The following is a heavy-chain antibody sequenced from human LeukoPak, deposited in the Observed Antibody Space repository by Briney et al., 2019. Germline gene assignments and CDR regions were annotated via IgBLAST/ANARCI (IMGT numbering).Heavy chain of an antibody. D-gene: IGHD5-18*01. Sequence: PGGSLRLSCTASGFTFGNDAMSWVRQAPGKGLEWVGFIRSKAYGGTTEYAASVKGRFTISRDDSKSIAYLQMNSLKTEDTAVYYCTTGYIYFDYWGQGTLVTVSS. CDR1: GFTFGNDA. V-gene: IGHV3-49*04. CDR2: IRSKAYGGTT. CDR3: TTGYIYFDY. J-gene: IGHJ4*02.